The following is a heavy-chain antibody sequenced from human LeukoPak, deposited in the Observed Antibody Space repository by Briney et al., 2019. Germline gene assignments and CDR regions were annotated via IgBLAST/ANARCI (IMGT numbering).Heavy chain of an antibody. V-gene: IGHV4-4*02. CDR1: GVSISSNW. CDR2: VHNSGTT. J-gene: IGHJ4*02. D-gene: IGHD5-12*01. Sequence: SGTLSLTCAVSGVSISSNWRSGVRQPPGKGLEWIGEVHNSGTTNYNPSLKSRVTISVDKSKNQFSLKLTSVTAADTAVYYCAGHSGYALLHWGQGTLVTVSA. CDR3: AGHSGYALLH.